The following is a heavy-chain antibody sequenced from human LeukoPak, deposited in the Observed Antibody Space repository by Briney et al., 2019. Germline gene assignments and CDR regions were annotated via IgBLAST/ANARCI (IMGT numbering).Heavy chain of an antibody. D-gene: IGHD6-13*01. CDR1: GGTFSSYA. Sequence: ASVKVSGKASGGTFSSYAISWVRQAPGQGLEWMGRIIPILGIANYAQKFQGRVTITADKSTSTAYMELSSLRSEDTAVYYCARDRIAAAARDFDYWGQGTLVTVSS. CDR2: IIPILGIA. V-gene: IGHV1-69*04. J-gene: IGHJ4*02. CDR3: ARDRIAAAARDFDY.